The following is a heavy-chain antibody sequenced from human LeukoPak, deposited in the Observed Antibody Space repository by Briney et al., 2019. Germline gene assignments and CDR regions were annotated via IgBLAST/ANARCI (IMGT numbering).Heavy chain of an antibody. J-gene: IGHJ4*02. CDR2: MYISGST. D-gene: IGHD3-22*01. CDR1: GGSINSYY. CDR3: ARLFSSSGYYGGGYYFDY. V-gene: IGHV4-4*07. Sequence: SETLSLTCTVSGGSINSYYWTWIRQPAGKGLEWIGRMYISGSTNYNPSLKSRVTMSVDTSKNQFSLKLSSVTAADTAVYYCARLFSSSGYYGGGYYFDYWGQGTLVTVSS.